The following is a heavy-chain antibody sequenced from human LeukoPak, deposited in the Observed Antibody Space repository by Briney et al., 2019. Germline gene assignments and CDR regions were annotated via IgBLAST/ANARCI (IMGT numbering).Heavy chain of an antibody. D-gene: IGHD6-19*01. Sequence: GTSVKVSCKVSGYTLTELSTHWVRQAPGKGLERMGGFDPEDGETIYAQKFQGRVTMTEDTSTDTAYMELSSLRSEDTAVYYCATAHQAVAAHFDYWGQGTLVTVSS. CDR1: GYTLTELS. V-gene: IGHV1-24*01. CDR2: FDPEDGET. J-gene: IGHJ4*02. CDR3: ATAHQAVAAHFDY.